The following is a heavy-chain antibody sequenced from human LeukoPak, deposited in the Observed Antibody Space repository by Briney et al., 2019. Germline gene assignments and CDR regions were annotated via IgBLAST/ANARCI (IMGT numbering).Heavy chain of an antibody. D-gene: IGHD3-22*01. CDR2: ISAYNGNT. Sequence: ASVKVSCKASGYTFTSYGISWVRQAPGQGLEWMGWISAYNGNTNYAQKLQGRVTMTTDTSTSTAYMELGSLRSDDTAVYYCARDGSGDYYDSSGYFDYWGQGTLVTVSS. V-gene: IGHV1-18*01. CDR3: ARDGSGDYYDSSGYFDY. J-gene: IGHJ4*02. CDR1: GYTFTSYG.